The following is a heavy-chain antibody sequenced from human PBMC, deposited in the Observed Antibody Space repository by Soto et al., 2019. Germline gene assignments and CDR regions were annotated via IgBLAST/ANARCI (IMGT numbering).Heavy chain of an antibody. CDR3: ARVGLLWFGELSWYFDL. J-gene: IGHJ2*01. D-gene: IGHD3-10*01. Sequence: QVQLQESGPGLVKPSGTLSLTCAVSGGSISSSNWWSWVRQPPGKGLEWIGEIYHSGSTNYNPSLRSRVTISVDKSKNQFSLKLSSVPAADTAVYYCARVGLLWFGELSWYFDLWGRGTLVTVSS. CDR2: IYHSGST. CDR1: GGSISSSNW. V-gene: IGHV4-4*02.